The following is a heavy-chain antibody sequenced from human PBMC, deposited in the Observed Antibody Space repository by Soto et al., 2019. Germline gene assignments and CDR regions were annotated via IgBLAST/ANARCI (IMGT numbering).Heavy chain of an antibody. CDR3: ARDIFGGSYDFWH. CDR2: LSSDDKT. V-gene: IGHV3-66*01. D-gene: IGHD3-3*01. Sequence: EVRLVESGGGLVQSGGSLRLSCAASGFIVSGIFMTWVRQVPGKGPEWVSTLSSDDKTYYADSVRGRFTISRDSSKNTLFIQMNTLRAEDTAVYHCARDIFGGSYDFWHGGQGTLVTVSS. J-gene: IGHJ4*02. CDR1: GFIVSGIF.